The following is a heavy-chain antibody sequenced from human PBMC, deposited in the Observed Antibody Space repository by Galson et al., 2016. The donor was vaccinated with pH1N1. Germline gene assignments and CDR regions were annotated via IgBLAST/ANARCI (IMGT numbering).Heavy chain of an antibody. D-gene: IGHD6-19*01. CDR1: GFAFSSYE. CDR2: ISRSGSTI. V-gene: IGHV3-48*03. J-gene: IGHJ4*02. Sequence: SLRLSCAASGFAFSSYEMNWVRQAPGKGLEWVSHISRSGSTIHYADSVKGRFTVSRDNAKNSLYLQMNSLRAEDTAVYYCARPAEQQWLVILPFGYWGQGFLVTVSS. CDR3: ARPAEQQWLVILPFGY.